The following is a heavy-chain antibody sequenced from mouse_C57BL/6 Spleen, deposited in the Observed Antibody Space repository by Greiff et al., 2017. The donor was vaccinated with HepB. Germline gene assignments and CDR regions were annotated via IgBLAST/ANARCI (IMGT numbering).Heavy chain of an antibody. D-gene: IGHD2-10*02. Sequence: EVMLVESGGGLVQSGRSLRLSCATSGFTFSDFYMEWVRQAPGKGLEWIAASRNKANDYTTEYSASVKGRFIVSRDTSQSILYLQMNALRAEDTAIYYCARGYGNYGYAMDYWGQGTSVTVSS. J-gene: IGHJ4*01. V-gene: IGHV7-1*01. CDR1: GFTFSDFY. CDR2: SRNKANDYTT. CDR3: ARGYGNYGYAMDY.